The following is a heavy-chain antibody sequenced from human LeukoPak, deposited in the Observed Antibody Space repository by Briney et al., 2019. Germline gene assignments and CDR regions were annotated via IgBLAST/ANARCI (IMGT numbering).Heavy chain of an antibody. D-gene: IGHD3-22*01. J-gene: IGHJ4*02. V-gene: IGHV1-69*13. CDR2: IIPIFGTA. CDR1: GGTFSSYA. CDR3: TRDKNGYYEPGNFDF. Sequence: SVKVSCKASGGTFSSYAISWVRQAPGQGLEWMGGIIPIFGTANYAQKFQGRVTITADESTSTAYMELSSLRTEDTAVYYCTRDKNGYYEPGNFDFWGQGTLVTVSS.